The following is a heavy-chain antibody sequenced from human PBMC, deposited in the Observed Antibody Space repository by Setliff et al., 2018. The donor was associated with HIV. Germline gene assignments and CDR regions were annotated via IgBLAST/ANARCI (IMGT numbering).Heavy chain of an antibody. CDR3: AKGIEMATIMSAFDI. CDR1: GLTFSNYA. V-gene: IGHV3-21*04. J-gene: IGHJ3*02. D-gene: IGHD5-12*01. CDR2: MSYSGHYI. Sequence: TGGSLRLSCAASGLTFSNYAMHWVRQAPGKGLEWVASMSYSGHYIHHADSVKGRFTISRDNAQNLVYLEMNSLRAEDTAVYYCAKGIEMATIMSAFDIWGQGTMVTVSS.